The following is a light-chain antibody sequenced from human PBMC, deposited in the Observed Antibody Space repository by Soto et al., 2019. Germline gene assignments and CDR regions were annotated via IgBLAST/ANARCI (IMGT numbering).Light chain of an antibody. CDR3: QQYNNWHHT. J-gene: IGKJ2*01. V-gene: IGKV3-15*01. Sequence: EIVMTQSPATLSVSPGERATLSCRASQSVSSNLAWYQQKPGQAPRLLIYGASTRATGIPARFSGSGSGTEFNLTISSLQSEDFAVYYCQQYNNWHHTFGQGTKLEIK. CDR2: GAS. CDR1: QSVSSN.